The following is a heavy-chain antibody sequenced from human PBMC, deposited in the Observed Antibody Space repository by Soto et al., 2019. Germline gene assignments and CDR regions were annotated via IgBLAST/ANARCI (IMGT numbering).Heavy chain of an antibody. D-gene: IGHD3-10*01. CDR3: ARSYCPITHHRRLDR. V-gene: IGHV2-26*01. J-gene: IGHJ5*02. CDR1: GFSLRGDRKR. CDR2: LFPSDVE. Sequence: QVTLKESGPVLVKPTETLTLTCNVSGFSLRGDRKRVTWIRQSAGKALEWLADLFPSDVESYNRSLRRRMTVSRAPSKCLVVLSSTDVSPAGTGTYVGARSYCPITHHRRLDRWEQGTDVSVSA.